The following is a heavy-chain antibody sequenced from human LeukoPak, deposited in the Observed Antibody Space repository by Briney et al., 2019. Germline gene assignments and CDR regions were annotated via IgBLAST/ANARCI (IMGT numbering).Heavy chain of an antibody. D-gene: IGHD6-13*01. Sequence: SETLSLTCTVSGGSISSYYWSWIRQPAGKGLEWIGRIYTSGSTNYNPSLKSRVTMSVDTSKNQFSLKLSSVTAADTAVYYCARGNSSSWDHYYYMDVWGKGTTVTVSS. CDR2: IYTSGST. CDR1: GGSISSYY. CDR3: ARGNSSSWDHYYYMDV. J-gene: IGHJ6*03. V-gene: IGHV4-4*07.